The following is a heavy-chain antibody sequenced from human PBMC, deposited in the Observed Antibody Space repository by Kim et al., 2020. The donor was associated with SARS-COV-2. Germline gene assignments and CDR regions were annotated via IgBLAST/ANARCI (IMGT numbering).Heavy chain of an antibody. D-gene: IGHD3-16*02. J-gene: IGHJ4*02. Sequence: GGSLRLSCAASGFTFSSYWMSWVRQAPGKGLEWVANIKQDGSEKYYVDSVKGRFTISRDNAKNSLYLQMNSLRAEDTAVYYCARDGTYYDYVWGSYRLDWGQGTLVTVSS. CDR1: GFTFSSYW. CDR3: ARDGTYYDYVWGSYRLD. V-gene: IGHV3-7*01. CDR2: IKQDGSEK.